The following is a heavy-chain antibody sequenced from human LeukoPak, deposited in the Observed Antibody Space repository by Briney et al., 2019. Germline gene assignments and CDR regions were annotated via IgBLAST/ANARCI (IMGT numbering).Heavy chain of an antibody. CDR1: GFTFSNYG. V-gene: IGHV3-30*03. CDR3: ARGSGYSYSFTGRERTKSRLDY. CDR2: ISFDGSNK. D-gene: IGHD5-18*01. J-gene: IGHJ4*02. Sequence: GGSLRPSCAASGFTFSNYGMHWVRQAPGKGLEWVAVISFDGSNKYYADSVKGRFTISRDSSKNTLYLQMNSLRAADTAVYYCARGSGYSYSFTGRERTKSRLDYWGQGTLVTVSS.